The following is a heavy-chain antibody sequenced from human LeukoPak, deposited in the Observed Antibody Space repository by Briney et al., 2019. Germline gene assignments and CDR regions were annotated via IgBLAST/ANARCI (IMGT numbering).Heavy chain of an antibody. Sequence: GASVKVSCKASGYTFTGYYMHWVRQAPGQGLEWMGRINPNSGGTNYAQKFQGRVTTTRDTSISTAYMEMSRLRSDDTAVYYCASLSRYNWNYALGYWGQGTLVTVSS. CDR1: GYTFTGYY. CDR3: ASLSRYNWNYALGY. V-gene: IGHV1-2*06. J-gene: IGHJ4*02. CDR2: INPNSGGT. D-gene: IGHD1-7*01.